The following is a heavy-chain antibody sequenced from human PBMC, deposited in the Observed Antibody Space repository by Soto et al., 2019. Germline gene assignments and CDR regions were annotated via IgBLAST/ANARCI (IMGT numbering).Heavy chain of an antibody. V-gene: IGHV3-30*18. Sequence: GGSLRLSCAASGFTFSSYGMHWVRQAPGKGLEWVAVISYDGSNKYYADSVKGRFTISRDNSKNTLYLQMNSLRAEDTAVYYCAKDYYDSSGYYVPGDYWGQGTLVTVS. J-gene: IGHJ4*02. CDR3: AKDYYDSSGYYVPGDY. CDR1: GFTFSSYG. D-gene: IGHD3-22*01. CDR2: ISYDGSNK.